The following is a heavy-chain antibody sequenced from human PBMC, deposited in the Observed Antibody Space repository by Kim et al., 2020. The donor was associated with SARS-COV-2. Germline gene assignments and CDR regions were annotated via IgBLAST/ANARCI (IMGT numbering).Heavy chain of an antibody. V-gene: IGHV3-21*04. CDR1: GFTFSSYS. CDR2: ISSSSSYI. D-gene: IGHD3-10*01. J-gene: IGHJ6*02. Sequence: GGSLRLSCAASGFTFSSYSMNWVRQAPGKGLEWVSSISSSSSYIYYADSVKGRFTISRDNAKNSLYLQMNSLRAEDTAVYYCARDQGYYGSGEPDGGPNYYYYYGMDVWGQGTTVTVSS. CDR3: ARDQGYYGSGEPDGGPNYYYYYGMDV.